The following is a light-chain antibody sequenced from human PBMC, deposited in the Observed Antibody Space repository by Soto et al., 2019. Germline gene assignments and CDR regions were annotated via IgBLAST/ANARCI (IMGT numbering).Light chain of an antibody. V-gene: IGLV2-11*01. J-gene: IGLJ1*01. CDR3: CSYAGRYTYV. CDR1: SSVVGGYNY. Sequence: QSALTQPRSVSVSPGQSVTTSCTGASSVVGGYNYVSWYQQHPGKAPKLMIYDVSKRPSGVPDRFSGSKSGNTASLTISGLQTEDEADYYCCSYAGRYTYVFGTGTKVTVL. CDR2: DVS.